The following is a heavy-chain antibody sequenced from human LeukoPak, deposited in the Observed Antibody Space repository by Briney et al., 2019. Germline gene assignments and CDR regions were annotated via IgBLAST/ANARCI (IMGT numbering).Heavy chain of an antibody. CDR1: GFTFSSYA. CDR2: ISYDGSNK. V-gene: IGHV3-30-3*01. D-gene: IGHD3-10*01. J-gene: IGHJ4*02. CDR3: AREQYYYGSGSYYALDY. Sequence: GGSLRLSCAASGFTFSSYAMHWVRQALGKGLEWVAVISYDGSNKYYADSVKGRFTISRDNSKNTLYLQMNSLRAEDTAVYYCAREQYYYGSGSYYALDYWGQGTLGTVSS.